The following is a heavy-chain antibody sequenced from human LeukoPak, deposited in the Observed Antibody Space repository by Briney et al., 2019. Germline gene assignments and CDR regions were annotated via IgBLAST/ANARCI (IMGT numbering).Heavy chain of an antibody. J-gene: IGHJ4*02. Sequence: SETLSLTCTVSGGSISTPGYYWGWIRQPPGKGLEWIGSLYHSGSTYYKPSLKSRATISVDKSKNQCSLKLRSVTAADTAVYYCARHALATVTDPSFDYWGQGTLVTVSS. CDR1: GGSISTPGYY. V-gene: IGHV4-39*01. CDR2: LYHSGST. CDR3: ARHALATVTDPSFDY. D-gene: IGHD2-21*02.